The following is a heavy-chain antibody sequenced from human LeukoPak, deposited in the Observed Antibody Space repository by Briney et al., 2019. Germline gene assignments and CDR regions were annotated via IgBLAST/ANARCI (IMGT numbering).Heavy chain of an antibody. CDR3: AKEQSVAVAGPKGPSEYFQH. D-gene: IGHD6-19*01. J-gene: IGHJ1*01. CDR2: ISGSGGST. V-gene: IGHV3-23*01. Sequence: GGSLRLSCAASGFTFSSYAMSWVRQAPGKGLEWVSAISGSGGSTYYADSVKGRFTISRDNSKNTLYLQMNSLRAEDTAVYYCAKEQSVAVAGPKGPSEYFQHWGQGTLVTVSS. CDR1: GFTFSSYA.